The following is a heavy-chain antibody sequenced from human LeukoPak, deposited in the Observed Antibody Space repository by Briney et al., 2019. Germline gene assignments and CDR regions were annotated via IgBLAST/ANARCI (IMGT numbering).Heavy chain of an antibody. CDR3: AGRVGYYSDY. J-gene: IGHJ4*02. CDR1: GGSISSGGYS. V-gene: IGHV4-30-2*01. Sequence: SETLSLTCAVSGGSISSGGYSWSWIRQPPGKGLEWIGYIYHSGSTYYNPSLKSRVTISADRSKNQFSLKLSSVTAADTAVYYCAGRVGYYSDYWGQGTLVTVSS. CDR2: IYHSGST. D-gene: IGHD6-25*01.